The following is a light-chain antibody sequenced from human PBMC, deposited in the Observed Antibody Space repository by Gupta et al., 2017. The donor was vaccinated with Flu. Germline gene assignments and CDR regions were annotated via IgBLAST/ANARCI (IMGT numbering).Light chain of an antibody. CDR3: ISYTSIPSYV. CDR1: SSEVGAYKY. CDR2: DVS. V-gene: IGLV2-14*04. J-gene: IGLJ1*01. Sequence: SITSSCNGTSSEVGAYKYVSTYQQHAANSPQLMIYDVSNRSSGVSNRFSGSKSGNTASLTXSXLQAEDXADYYCISYTSIPSYVFGTGTKVTVL.